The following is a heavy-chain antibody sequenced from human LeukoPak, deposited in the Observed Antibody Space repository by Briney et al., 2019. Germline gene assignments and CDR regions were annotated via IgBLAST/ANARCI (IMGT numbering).Heavy chain of an antibody. CDR2: IHYSGST. Sequence: SETLSLTCTVSGGSISSSNYYWGWIRQPPGKGLEWIGSIHYSGSTYYNPSLKSRVTISVDTSKNQFSLKLSSVTAADTAVYYCARDYGLSDWTYKWNYDWFDPWGQGTLVTVSS. V-gene: IGHV4-39*07. D-gene: IGHD1-20*01. J-gene: IGHJ5*02. CDR1: GGSISSSNYY. CDR3: ARDYGLSDWTYKWNYDWFDP.